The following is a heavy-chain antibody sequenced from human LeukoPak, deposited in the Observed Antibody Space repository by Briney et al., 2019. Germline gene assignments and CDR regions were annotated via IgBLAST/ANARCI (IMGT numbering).Heavy chain of an antibody. Sequence: AGGSLRLSCAASGFTFSSYSMNWVRQAPGKGLEWVSSISSSSSYIYYADSVKGRFTISRDNAKNTLYLQMNSLRAEDTAVYYCARDRSPGWFGPWGQGTLVTVSS. CDR1: GFTFSSYS. CDR2: ISSSSSYI. V-gene: IGHV3-21*01. CDR3: ARDRSPGWFGP. J-gene: IGHJ5*02.